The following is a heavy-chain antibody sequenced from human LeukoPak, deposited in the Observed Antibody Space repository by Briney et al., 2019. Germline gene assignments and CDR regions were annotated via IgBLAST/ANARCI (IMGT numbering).Heavy chain of an antibody. CDR3: ARGSVDSSGYYYLWYFDY. V-gene: IGHV1-18*01. J-gene: IGHJ4*02. CDR1: GYTFTSYG. D-gene: IGHD3-22*01. CDR2: ISAYNGNT. Sequence: ASVNVSCKASGYTFTSYGISWVRQAPGEGLEWMGRISAYNGNTNYAQKFQGRVTMTTDTSTSTAYMELRSLRSDDTAVYYCARGSVDSSGYYYLWYFDYWGQGTLVTVSS.